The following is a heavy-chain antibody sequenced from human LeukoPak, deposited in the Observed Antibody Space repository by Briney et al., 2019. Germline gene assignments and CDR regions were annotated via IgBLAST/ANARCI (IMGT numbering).Heavy chain of an antibody. V-gene: IGHV1-18*01. J-gene: IGHJ4*02. CDR3: ARAVTTSYFDY. Sequence: GASVKVSCKASSYTVTSYGISWVRQAPGQGLEWMGWISGYNGNTNYAQKLQGRVTMTTDTSTSIAYMELRSLRSDDTAVYYCARAVTTSYFDYWGQGTLVTVSS. CDR1: SYTVTSYG. CDR2: ISGYNGNT. D-gene: IGHD4-17*01.